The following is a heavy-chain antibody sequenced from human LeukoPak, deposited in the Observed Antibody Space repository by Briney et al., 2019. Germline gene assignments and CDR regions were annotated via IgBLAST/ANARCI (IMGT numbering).Heavy chain of an antibody. Sequence: GGSLRPSCAASGFTFSNAWMSWVRQAPGKGLEWVGRIKSKTDGGTTDYAAPVKGRFTISRDDSKNTLYLQMNSLKTEDTAVYYCATDLPHYYGSGNYYTWDQGTLVIVSS. CDR3: ATDLPHYYGSGNYYT. V-gene: IGHV3-15*01. CDR2: IKSKTDGGTT. J-gene: IGHJ5*02. D-gene: IGHD3-10*01. CDR1: GFTFSNAW.